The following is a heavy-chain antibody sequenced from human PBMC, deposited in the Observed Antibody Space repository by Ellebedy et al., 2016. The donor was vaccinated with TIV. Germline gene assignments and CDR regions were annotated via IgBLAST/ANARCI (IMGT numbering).Heavy chain of an antibody. CDR1: GYTFTGYY. CDR3: ARGCSSISCSGDYYYSMVF. D-gene: IGHD2-2*01. CDR2: INPNSGDT. Sequence: AASVKVSCKASGYTFTGYYMHWVRQAPGQGLEWMGWINPNSGDTEYAQKFQGRVTMTRDTSISTAYMELSWLRSDDPAVYYCARGCSSISCSGDYYYSMVFWGQGTTVPVSS. V-gene: IGHV1-2*02. J-gene: IGHJ6*02.